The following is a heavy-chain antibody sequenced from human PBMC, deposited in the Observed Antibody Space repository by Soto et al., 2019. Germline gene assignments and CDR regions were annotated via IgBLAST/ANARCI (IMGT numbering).Heavy chain of an antibody. CDR2: IGNDGSTK. CDR3: ARDRVSYGGYGDAFYI. V-gene: IGHV3-33*01. D-gene: IGHD5-12*01. J-gene: IGHJ3*02. Sequence: QVHLVESGGGVVQPGRSLRLSCAASGFTFSRYGMNGVRQAPGKGLEWVAGIGNDGSTKYYADSGKGRLTISRDNCKNTMNMQMKNLRVEDTAVYYCARDRVSYGGYGDAFYIWGQGTMFPVSS. CDR1: GFTFSRYG.